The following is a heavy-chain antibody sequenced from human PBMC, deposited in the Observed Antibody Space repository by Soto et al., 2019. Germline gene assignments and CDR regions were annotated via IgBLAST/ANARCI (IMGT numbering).Heavy chain of an antibody. J-gene: IGHJ5*02. CDR3: AREVRRSSSWNNWFDP. V-gene: IGHV1-18*01. Sequence: AKVWGRASGYTFTSYGISWVRQAPGQGLEWMGWISAYNGNTNYAQKLQGRVTMTTDTSTSTAYMELRSLRSDDTAVYYCAREVRRSSSWNNWFDPWGQGTLVTVSS. D-gene: IGHD6-13*01. CDR1: GYTFTSYG. CDR2: ISAYNGNT.